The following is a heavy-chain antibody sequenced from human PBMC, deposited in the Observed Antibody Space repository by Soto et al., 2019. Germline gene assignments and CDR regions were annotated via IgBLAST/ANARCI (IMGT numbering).Heavy chain of an antibody. V-gene: IGHV4-31*03. J-gene: IGHJ6*02. D-gene: IGHD4-4*01. Sequence: PSETLSLTCTVSGGSISSGGYYWSWIRQHPGKGLEWIGYIYYSGSTYYNPSLKSRVTISVDTSKNQFSLKLSSVTAADMAVYYCARDADPDFYSSYGMDVWGQGTTVTVSS. CDR1: GGSISSGGYY. CDR2: IYYSGST. CDR3: ARDADPDFYSSYGMDV.